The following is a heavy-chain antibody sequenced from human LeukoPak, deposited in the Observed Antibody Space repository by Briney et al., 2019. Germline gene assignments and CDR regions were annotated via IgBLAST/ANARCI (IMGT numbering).Heavy chain of an antibody. J-gene: IGHJ4*02. Sequence: GGSLRLSCAASGFTFSSYAMHWVRQAPGKGLEWVAVISYDGSNKYYADSVKGRFTISRDNSKNTLYLQMNSLRAEDTAVYYCARAAGDYYGSGSLGYWGQGTLVTVSS. CDR2: ISYDGSNK. CDR1: GFTFSSYA. CDR3: ARAAGDYYGSGSLGY. V-gene: IGHV3-30-3*01. D-gene: IGHD3-10*01.